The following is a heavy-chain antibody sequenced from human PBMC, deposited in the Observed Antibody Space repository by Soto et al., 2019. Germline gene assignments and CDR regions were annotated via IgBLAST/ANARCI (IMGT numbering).Heavy chain of an antibody. V-gene: IGHV3-30*18. CDR3: AKGESSSWYVYYYYGMDV. D-gene: IGHD6-13*01. CDR1: GFTFSSYG. Sequence: QVQLVESGGGVVQPGRSLRLSCAASGFTFSSYGMHWVRQAPGKGLEWVAVISYDGSNKYYADSVKGRFTISRDNSKNTLYLQMNSLRAEDTAVYYCAKGESSSWYVYYYYGMDVWGQGTTVTVSS. J-gene: IGHJ6*02. CDR2: ISYDGSNK.